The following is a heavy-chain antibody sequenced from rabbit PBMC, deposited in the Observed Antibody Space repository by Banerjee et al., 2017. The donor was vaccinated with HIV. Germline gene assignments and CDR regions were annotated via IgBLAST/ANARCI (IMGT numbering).Heavy chain of an antibody. J-gene: IGHJ4*01. CDR1: GFSFSSSYY. Sequence: QSLEESGGDLVKPGASLTLTCTVSGFSFSSSYYMCWVRQAPGKGLELIACIYTTSGNTHYASWAKGRFTISKTSSTTVTLQMTSLTAADTATYFCARMITAGYVGGAYTYPYYFNLWGPGTLV. CDR3: ARMITAGYVGGAYTYPYYFNL. V-gene: IGHV1S40*01. CDR2: IYTTSGNT. D-gene: IGHD4-2*01.